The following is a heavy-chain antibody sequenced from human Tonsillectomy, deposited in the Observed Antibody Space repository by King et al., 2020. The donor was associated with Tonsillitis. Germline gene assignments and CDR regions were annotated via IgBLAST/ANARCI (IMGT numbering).Heavy chain of an antibody. CDR2: IFRSGNT. CDR1: GGSISNYN. J-gene: IGHJ6*02. CDR3: ARSIPHDYGRAGYYGMDV. D-gene: IGHD4-17*01. V-gene: IGHV4-4*07. Sequence: LQLQESGPGLVKPSETLSLTCTISGGSISNYNWNWIRRPAGKGLEWIGRIFRSGNTKYNSSLKSRVTMSVDTSESKLSLKLSSVTAADTAVYYCARSIPHDYGRAGYYGMDVWGQGTTVIVSS.